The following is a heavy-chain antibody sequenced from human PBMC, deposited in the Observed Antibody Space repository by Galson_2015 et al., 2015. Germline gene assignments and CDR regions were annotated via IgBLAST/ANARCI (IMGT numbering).Heavy chain of an antibody. CDR2: ISSSGTYI. J-gene: IGHJ2*01. V-gene: IGHV3-21*01. D-gene: IGHD1-14*01. Sequence: SLRLSCAASGFTFSSYRMNWVRQAPGKGLEWVSSISSSGTYIYYADSLKGRFTISRDNAKNTLYLLKNSLRADDTAVYYCARSLPSVTTLDWYFDLWVRSTLFT. CDR1: GFTFSSYR. CDR3: ARSLPSVTTLDWYFDL.